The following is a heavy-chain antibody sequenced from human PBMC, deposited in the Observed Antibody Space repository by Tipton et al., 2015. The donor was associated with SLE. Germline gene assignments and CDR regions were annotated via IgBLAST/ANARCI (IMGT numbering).Heavy chain of an antibody. D-gene: IGHD3-9*01. CDR2: IYTSGST. CDR1: GGSISSSSYY. V-gene: IGHV4-61*09. CDR3: ARGNFLTGYWMDV. Sequence: TLSLTCTVSGGSISSSSYYWSWIRQPAGKGLEWIGYIYTSGSTNYNPSLKSRVTISVDTSKNQFSLKLSSVTAADTAVYYCARGNFLTGYWMDVWGKGTTVTVSS. J-gene: IGHJ6*04.